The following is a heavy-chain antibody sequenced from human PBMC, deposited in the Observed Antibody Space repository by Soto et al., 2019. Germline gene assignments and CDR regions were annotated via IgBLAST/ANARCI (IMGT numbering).Heavy chain of an antibody. CDR3: ASRDPGTSVDY. V-gene: IGHV4-38-2*01. CDR1: GYSISLGYY. CDR2: T. Sequence: PSETLSLTCAVSGYSISLGYYWGWIRQPPGKGLEWTGSTNYNPSLKSRVTISLDKSENQFSLKVTSLTAADTAVYYCASRDPGTSVDYWGQGTSVTVSS. D-gene: IGHD1-7*01. J-gene: IGHJ4*02.